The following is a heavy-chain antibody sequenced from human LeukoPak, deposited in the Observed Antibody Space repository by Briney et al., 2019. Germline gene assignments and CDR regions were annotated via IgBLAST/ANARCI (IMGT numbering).Heavy chain of an antibody. V-gene: IGHV3-23*01. Sequence: GGSLRLSCAASGFTFSSYGMSWVRQAPGKGLEWVSAISGTGGSTYYADSVKGRFTISRDNSKNTLYLQMNSLRAEDTAVYYCAKFFTGEYVRAFDIWGQGTTVTVSS. D-gene: IGHD3-10*02. J-gene: IGHJ3*02. CDR3: AKFFTGEYVRAFDI. CDR1: GFTFSSYG. CDR2: ISGTGGST.